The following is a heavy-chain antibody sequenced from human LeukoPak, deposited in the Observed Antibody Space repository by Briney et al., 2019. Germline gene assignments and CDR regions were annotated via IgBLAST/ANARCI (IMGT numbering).Heavy chain of an antibody. J-gene: IGHJ6*02. CDR1: GGTFRNHA. CDR3: ATERYPQTALDRRRYASPEDAYYYGMDL. D-gene: IGHD5-18*01. CDR2: VMPTLRIT. Sequence: SVKVSCKASGGTFRNHAINWVRQAPGQGLEWMGRVMPTLRITAYAEDFQVRVTMTADISTETAYMELRGLRSEDTAVYYCATERYPQTALDRRRYASPEDAYYYGMDLWDQGTTVTVSS. V-gene: IGHV1-69*04.